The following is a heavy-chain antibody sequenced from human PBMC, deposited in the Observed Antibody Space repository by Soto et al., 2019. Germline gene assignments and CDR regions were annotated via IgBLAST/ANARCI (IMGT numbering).Heavy chain of an antibody. Sequence: GGSLRLSCAASGFTFSGSAMHWVRQASGKGLEWVGRIRSKANSYATAYGSSVKCRFTISRDDSKNTAYLQMNSLKTEDTAVYYCTSHPDKNYYDSSGYYHFDYWGQGTLVTVSS. CDR2: IRSKANSYAT. D-gene: IGHD3-22*01. J-gene: IGHJ4*02. CDR1: GFTFSGSA. V-gene: IGHV3-73*01. CDR3: TSHPDKNYYDSSGYYHFDY.